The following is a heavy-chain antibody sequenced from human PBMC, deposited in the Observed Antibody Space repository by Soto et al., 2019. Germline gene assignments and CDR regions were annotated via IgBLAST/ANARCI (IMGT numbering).Heavy chain of an antibody. CDR1: GGSISSSSYY. V-gene: IGHV4-39*01. Sequence: SETLSLTCTVSGGSISSSSYYWGWIRQPPGKGLEWIGSIYYSGSTYYNPSLKSRATISVDTSKNQFSLKLGSVTAADTAVYYCARRGGAAAGSSGGYYYGMDVWGQGTTVTVSS. CDR3: ARRGGAAAGSSGGYYYGMDV. J-gene: IGHJ6*02. D-gene: IGHD6-13*01. CDR2: IYYSGST.